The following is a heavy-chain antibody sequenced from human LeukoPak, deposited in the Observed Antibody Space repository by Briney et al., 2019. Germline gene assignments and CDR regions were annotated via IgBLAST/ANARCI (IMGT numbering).Heavy chain of an antibody. Sequence: PSETLSLTCALSGCCINSINWWSWVRQPPGQGLEWIGEMYHTGGFNYNPSLKSRVTISLDKSQNQFSLRLSSVTAADTAVYYCARNPRDGHPVDYWGQGTLVTVSS. CDR3: ARNPRDGHPVDY. CDR1: GCCINSINW. J-gene: IGHJ4*02. V-gene: IGHV4-4*02. CDR2: MYHTGGF.